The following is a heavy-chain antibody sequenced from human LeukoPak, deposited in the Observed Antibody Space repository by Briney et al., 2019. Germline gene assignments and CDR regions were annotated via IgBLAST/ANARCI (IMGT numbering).Heavy chain of an antibody. D-gene: IGHD3-10*01. CDR3: VRDGYNQNRFDF. Sequence: TGGSLRLSCAASGFTFDDYAMHWVRQAPGKGLEWVSGISWNSGSIGYADSVKGRFTISRDTTKNSLYLQMNGLRAEDMAVYFCVRDGYNQNRFDFWGQGILVTVSS. CDR1: GFTFDDYA. V-gene: IGHV3-9*03. CDR2: ISWNSGSI. J-gene: IGHJ4*02.